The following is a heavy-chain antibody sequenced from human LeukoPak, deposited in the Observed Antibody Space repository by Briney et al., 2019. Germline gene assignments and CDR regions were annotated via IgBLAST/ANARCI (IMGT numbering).Heavy chain of an antibody. Sequence: GGSLRLSCAASGFTFSTYPMSWVRQAPGKGLEWVSGISDSGTNTYHADSVKGRFTISRDNSKNTLYLQMNSLRAEDTAVYYCAKSLSLLYYYYGMDVWGQGTTVTVSS. V-gene: IGHV3-23*01. CDR1: GFTFSTYP. CDR2: ISDSGTNT. CDR3: AKSLSLLYYYYGMDV. D-gene: IGHD2-15*01. J-gene: IGHJ6*02.